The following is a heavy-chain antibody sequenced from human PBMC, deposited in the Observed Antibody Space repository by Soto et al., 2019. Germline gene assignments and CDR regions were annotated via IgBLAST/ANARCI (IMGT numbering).Heavy chain of an antibody. CDR3: ARYWREGYGMDV. CDR1: GFTFTTYG. J-gene: IGHJ6*02. V-gene: IGHV3-33*01. D-gene: IGHD1-1*01. Sequence: PGGSLRLSCAASGFTFTTYGMQWVRQAPGKGLEWVAGIWYDGSNEHYADSVKGRFTISRDNSKDTLYLQMNSLRVEDTALFYCARYWREGYGMDVWGQGTSVTVSS. CDR2: IWYDGSNE.